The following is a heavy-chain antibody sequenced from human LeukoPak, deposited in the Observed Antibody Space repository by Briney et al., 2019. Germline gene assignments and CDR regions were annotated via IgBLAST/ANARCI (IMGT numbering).Heavy chain of an antibody. D-gene: IGHD6-19*01. CDR2: ISSSSSYI. Sequence: PGGSLRLSCAASGFTFSSYSMNWVRQAPGRGLEWVSSISSSSSYIYYADSVKGRFTISRDNAKNSLYLQMNSLRAEDTAVYYCAKGKGGWYYYDYWGQGTLVTVSS. CDR3: AKGKGGWYYYDY. V-gene: IGHV3-21*01. J-gene: IGHJ4*02. CDR1: GFTFSSYS.